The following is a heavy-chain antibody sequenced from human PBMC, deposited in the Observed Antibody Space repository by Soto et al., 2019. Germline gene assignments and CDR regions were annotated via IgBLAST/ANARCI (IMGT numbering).Heavy chain of an antibody. CDR3: ARVNDNGDFRYYYYYGMDV. J-gene: IGHJ6*02. CDR2: MHYTGFS. Sequence: SETLSLTCSFSGDSVTSHYLTWIRQSPEKGLEWIGYMHYTGFSHYNPSLKSRLTISFDRSKNQFSLKLSSVTAADTAVYYCARVNDNGDFRYYYYYGMDVWGQGIMVTVSS. D-gene: IGHD1-1*01. CDR1: GDSVTSHY. V-gene: IGHV4-59*08.